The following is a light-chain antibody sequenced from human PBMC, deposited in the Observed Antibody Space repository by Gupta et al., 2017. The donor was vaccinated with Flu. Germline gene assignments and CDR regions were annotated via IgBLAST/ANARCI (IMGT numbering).Light chain of an antibody. Sequence: GQSVHISCHGTSSDVGCDNYVSWYQQHPGKATKLIIYEVNKRPSGVPDRFFGSKSGNTASLTVSGLLAEEEADYYCCSYGGLKFFGGGTKMTVL. CDR1: SSDVGCDNY. CDR3: CSYGGLKF. J-gene: IGLJ2*01. CDR2: EVN. V-gene: IGLV2-8*03.